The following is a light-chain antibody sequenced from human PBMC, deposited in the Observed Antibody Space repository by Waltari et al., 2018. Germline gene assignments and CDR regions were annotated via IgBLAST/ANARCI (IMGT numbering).Light chain of an antibody. Sequence: EIVLTQSPGTLSLSPGERATLSCSASQSVSGSYLAWYQQKPGQAPRLLIYGASNRAPGIPDMFSGSGSATDFTLTISTQEPEDFAVYYWQQFDTSGGTFGQGTKVEI. CDR1: QSVSGSY. J-gene: IGKJ1*01. CDR2: GAS. V-gene: IGKV3-20*01. CDR3: QQFDTSGGT.